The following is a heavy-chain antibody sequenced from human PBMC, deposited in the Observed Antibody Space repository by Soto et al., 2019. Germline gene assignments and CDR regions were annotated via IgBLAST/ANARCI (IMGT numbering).Heavy chain of an antibody. D-gene: IGHD6-13*01. J-gene: IGHJ4*02. CDR2: ISAYNGNT. Sequence: ASVKVSCKASGYTFTSYGISWVRQAPGQGLEWMGWISAYNGNTNYAQKFQGRVTMTTDTSTSTAYMELSSLRSEDTAVYYCAREEFHSSSWYGGSDYWGQGTLVTVSS. CDR3: AREEFHSSSWYGGSDY. CDR1: GYTFTSYG. V-gene: IGHV1-18*01.